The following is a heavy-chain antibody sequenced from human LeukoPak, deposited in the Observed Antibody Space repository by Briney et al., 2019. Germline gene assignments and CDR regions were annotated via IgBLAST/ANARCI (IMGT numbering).Heavy chain of an antibody. J-gene: IGHJ4*02. D-gene: IGHD1-26*01. CDR2: ISYDGSNK. CDR3: AKSVGATHFDY. Sequence: WVAVISYDGSNKYYADSVKGRFTISRDNSKNTLYLQMNSLRAEDTAVYYCAKSVGATHFDYWGQGTLVTVSS. V-gene: IGHV3-30*18.